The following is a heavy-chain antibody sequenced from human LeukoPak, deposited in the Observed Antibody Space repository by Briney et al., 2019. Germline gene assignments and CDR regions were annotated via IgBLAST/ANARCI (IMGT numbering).Heavy chain of an antibody. D-gene: IGHD3-10*01. CDR3: AKGYNFGFGHNVGDYYYYIHV. CDR2: ISWNSGSI. V-gene: IGHV3-9*01. CDR1: GFTFDDYA. J-gene: IGHJ6*03. Sequence: GRSLRLSCAAAGFTFDDYAMHWVRQAPGKGLEWVTCISWNSGSIGYADSVKGRFTISRDNAQNYLYLQMNSLRAEDTALYYCAKGYNFGFGHNVGDYYYYIHVWGKGTTVTVSS.